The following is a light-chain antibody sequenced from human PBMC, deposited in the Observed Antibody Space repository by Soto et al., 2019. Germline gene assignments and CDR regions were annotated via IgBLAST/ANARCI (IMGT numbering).Light chain of an antibody. CDR2: NNN. CDR1: SSNIGSNT. Sequence: QAVVTQPPSASGTPGQRVTISCSGSSSNIGSNTVNWYQQLPGTAPKVLIYNNNLRPSGVPDRFSGSKSGTSASLAISGLQPQDEADYYCATWDDSLNGPVFGGGTKVTVL. V-gene: IGLV1-44*01. J-gene: IGLJ3*02. CDR3: ATWDDSLNGPV.